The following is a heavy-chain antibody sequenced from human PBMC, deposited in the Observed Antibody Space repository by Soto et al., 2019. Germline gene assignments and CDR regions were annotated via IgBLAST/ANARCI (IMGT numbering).Heavy chain of an antibody. CDR3: AKALGELSPESYDY. CDR2: ISYDGSEK. CDR1: GFTCSYYA. Sequence: QVQLVESGGGVVQTGRSLRLSCAASGFTCSYYAMHWVRQAPGKGLEWVAVISYDGSEKYYADSVKGRLTISRDNSKKSLSLQMNSLRADDTAVYYCAKALGELSPESYDYWGQGTLITVSS. V-gene: IGHV3-30*18. J-gene: IGHJ4*02. D-gene: IGHD3-16*02.